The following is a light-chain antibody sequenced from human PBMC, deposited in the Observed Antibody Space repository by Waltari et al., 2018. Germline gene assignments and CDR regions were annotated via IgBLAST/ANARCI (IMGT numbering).Light chain of an antibody. CDR3: CSYAGISTWV. J-gene: IGLJ3*02. CDR2: EVT. Sequence: QSALAQPASVSGSPGQSITISCTGSTSDVGSYNLVSWYQQHPGHAPRLIIYEVTKVTAGISDRCSGSKSGNTASLTISGLQAGDEGDYYCCSYAGISTWVFGGGTKVTVL. CDR1: TSDVGSYNL. V-gene: IGLV2-23*02.